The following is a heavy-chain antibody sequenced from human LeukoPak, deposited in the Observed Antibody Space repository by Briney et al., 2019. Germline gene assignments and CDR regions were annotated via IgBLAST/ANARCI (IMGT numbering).Heavy chain of an antibody. J-gene: IGHJ4*02. CDR3: ARRLFGYSGYGCFDY. Sequence: SETLSLTCAVYGGSFSGYYWSWIRQPPGKGLEWIGEINHSGSTNYNPSLKSRVTISVDTSKNQFSLKLSSVTAADTAVYYCARRLFGYSGYGCFDYWSQGTLVTVSS. D-gene: IGHD5-12*01. V-gene: IGHV4-34*01. CDR1: GGSFSGYY. CDR2: INHSGST.